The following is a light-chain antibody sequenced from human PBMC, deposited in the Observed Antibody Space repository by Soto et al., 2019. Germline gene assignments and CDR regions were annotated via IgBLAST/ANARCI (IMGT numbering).Light chain of an antibody. J-gene: IGLJ1*01. CDR1: SSDVCGYDY. CDR3: SSYTSSSTYV. V-gene: IGLV2-14*01. Sequence: QSVLTQPASVSGSPGPSIAISCTGTSSDVCGYDYVSWYQQHPGKAPKVMIYDVSNRPSGVSNRFSGSKSGNTASLTISGLQAEDEADYYCSSYTSSSTYVFGTGTKVTVL. CDR2: DVS.